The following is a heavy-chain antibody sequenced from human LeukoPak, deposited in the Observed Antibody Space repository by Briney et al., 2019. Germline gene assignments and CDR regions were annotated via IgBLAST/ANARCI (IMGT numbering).Heavy chain of an antibody. D-gene: IGHD4/OR15-4a*01. J-gene: IGHJ3*02. V-gene: IGHV3-30*02. CDR2: IRYDGSRK. CDR1: GFTFSTHG. CDR3: AKVSLNMVNDAFDI. Sequence: GGSLRLSCAASGFTFSTHGMHWVRQAPDKGLEWVAFIRYDGSRKYYADSVKGRFTISRDNSKNTLYLQMNSLRAEDTAMYYCAKVSLNMVNDAFDIWGQGTMVSVSS.